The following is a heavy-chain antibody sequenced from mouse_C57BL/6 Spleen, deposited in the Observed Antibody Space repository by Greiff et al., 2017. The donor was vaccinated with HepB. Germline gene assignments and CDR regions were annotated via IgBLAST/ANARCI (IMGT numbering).Heavy chain of an antibody. CDR1: GFTFSSYA. Sequence: DVKLVESGGGLVKPGGSLKLSCAASGFTFSSYAMSWVRQTPEKRLEWVATISDGGSYTYYPDNVKGRFTISRDNAKNNLYLQMSHLKSEDTAMYYCARDLGLRRGWFAYWGQGTLVTVSA. D-gene: IGHD2-2*01. CDR3: ARDLGLRRGWFAY. CDR2: ISDGGSYT. J-gene: IGHJ3*01. V-gene: IGHV5-4*01.